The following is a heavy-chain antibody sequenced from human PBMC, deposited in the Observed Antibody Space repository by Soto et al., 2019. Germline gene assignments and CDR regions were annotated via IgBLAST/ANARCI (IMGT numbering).Heavy chain of an antibody. Sequence: GESLKISCSASGYTFTIYWIGWVLQMPGKGLDGRGIIYPGDSDTRYSPSFHGQVTISADKSISTAYLQWSSLKASDTAMYYCARPLRHYYGSGTYYNADAFDIWGQGTMVTVSS. CDR2: IYPGDSDT. CDR1: GYTFTIYW. J-gene: IGHJ3*02. CDR3: ARPLRHYYGSGTYYNADAFDI. V-gene: IGHV5-51*01. D-gene: IGHD3-10*01.